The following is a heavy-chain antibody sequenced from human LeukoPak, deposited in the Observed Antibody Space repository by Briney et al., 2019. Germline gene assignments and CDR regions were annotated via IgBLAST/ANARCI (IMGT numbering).Heavy chain of an antibody. CDR3: ETTMSSSWSPYHFDY. CDR1: GFTFSSYE. J-gene: IGHJ4*02. CDR2: ITSSGSTI. V-gene: IGHV3-48*03. Sequence: GGSLRLSCAASGFTFSSYEMNWVRQAPGKGLEWVSYITSSGSTIYYADSVKGRFTISRDNSKNTLYLQMNSLRAEDTAVYYCETTMSSSWSPYHFDYWGQGTLVTVSS. D-gene: IGHD6-13*01.